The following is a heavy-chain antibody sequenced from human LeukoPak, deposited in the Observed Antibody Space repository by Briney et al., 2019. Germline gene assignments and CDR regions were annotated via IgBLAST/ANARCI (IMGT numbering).Heavy chain of an antibody. CDR2: IYYSGST. J-gene: IGHJ3*01. D-gene: IGHD2-2*01. Sequence: SETLSLTCTVSGGSISYYYWSWIRQPPGKGLEWIGYIYYSGSTNYNPSLKSRVTISVDTSKNQLSLNLTSVATADTAVYYCARVSCSSTSCPRRDALDVWGQGTMVTVSS. CDR1: GGSISYYY. CDR3: ARVSCSSTSCPRRDALDV. V-gene: IGHV4-59*01.